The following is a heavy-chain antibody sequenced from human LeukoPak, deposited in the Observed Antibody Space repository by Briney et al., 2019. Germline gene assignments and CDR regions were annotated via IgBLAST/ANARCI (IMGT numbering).Heavy chain of an antibody. CDR3: ARDHGGIAAAGMYNWFDP. CDR2: IYHSGST. Sequence: PSETLSLTCAVSGGSISSSNWWSWVRQPPGKGLEWIGEIYHSGSTNYNPSLKSRVTISVDKSKNQFSLKLSSVTAADTAVYYCARDHGGIAAAGMYNWFDPWGQGTLVTVSS. CDR1: GGSISSSNW. D-gene: IGHD6-13*01. V-gene: IGHV4-4*02. J-gene: IGHJ5*02.